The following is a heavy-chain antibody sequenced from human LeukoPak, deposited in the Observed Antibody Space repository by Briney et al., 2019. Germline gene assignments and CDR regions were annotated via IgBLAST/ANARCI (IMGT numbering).Heavy chain of an antibody. CDR2: IRYDGSNK. CDR1: GFTFSSYG. Sequence: QPGGSLRLSCAASGFTFSSYGMHWVRQAPGKGLEWVAFIRYDGSNKYYADSVKGRFTISRDNSKNTLYLQMNSLRAEDTAVYYCAEDGDSSGWYKDYYYYYHMDVWGKGTTVTVSS. D-gene: IGHD6-19*01. CDR3: AEDGDSSGWYKDYYYYYHMDV. J-gene: IGHJ6*03. V-gene: IGHV3-30*02.